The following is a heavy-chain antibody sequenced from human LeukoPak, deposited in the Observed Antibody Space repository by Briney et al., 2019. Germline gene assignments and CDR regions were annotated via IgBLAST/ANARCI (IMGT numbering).Heavy chain of an antibody. Sequence: PGGSLRLSCAASGFTFSSYSMNWVRQAPGKGLEWVSYISSSSSTIYYADSVKGRFTISRDNAKNSLYLQMNSLRAEDTAVYYCARNYGSGSYYFDYWGQGTLVTVSS. V-gene: IGHV3-48*01. D-gene: IGHD3-10*01. J-gene: IGHJ4*02. CDR1: GFTFSSYS. CDR2: ISSSSSTI. CDR3: ARNYGSGSYYFDY.